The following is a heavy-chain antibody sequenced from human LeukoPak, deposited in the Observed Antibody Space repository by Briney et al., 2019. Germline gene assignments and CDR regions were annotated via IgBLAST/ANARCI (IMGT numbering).Heavy chain of an antibody. V-gene: IGHV4-30-4*07. CDR1: GGSISSGGFS. Sequence: PSETLSLTCAVSGGSISSGGFSWSWIRQPPGKGLEWIGYIYSSGSTYYNPSLKSRVTISVDTSKNQFSLKLSSVTAADTAVYYCARLPRGDILTGYDSFDPWGQGTLVTVSS. CDR3: ARLPRGDILTGYDSFDP. D-gene: IGHD3-9*01. CDR2: IYSSGST. J-gene: IGHJ5*02.